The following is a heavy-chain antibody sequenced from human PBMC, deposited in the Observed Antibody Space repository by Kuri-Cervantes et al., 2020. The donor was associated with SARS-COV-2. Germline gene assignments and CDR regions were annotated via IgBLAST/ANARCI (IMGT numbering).Heavy chain of an antibody. V-gene: IGHV3-43*02. D-gene: IGHD4-23*01. CDR1: GFVFSNYG. CDR3: AKGVDYGGNWDWFDP. CDR2: ISGDGGST. Sequence: GESLKISCAASGFVFSNYGMSWVRQAPGKGLEWVSLISGDGGSTYYADSVKGRFTISRDNSKNSLYLQMNSLRTEDTALYYCAKGVDYGGNWDWFDPWGQGTLVTVSS. J-gene: IGHJ5*02.